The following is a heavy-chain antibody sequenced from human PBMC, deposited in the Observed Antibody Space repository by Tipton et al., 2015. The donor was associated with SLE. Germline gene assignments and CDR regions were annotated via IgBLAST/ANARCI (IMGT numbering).Heavy chain of an antibody. CDR2: ISGGSSYI. Sequence: SLRLSCAASGFSFSDYNTNWVRQAPGKGLEWISYISGGSSYIYYADSVKGRFTISRDNAKNSVFLQMNSLRVEDTGVYYCARGRTGEWGQGTLVTVSS. D-gene: IGHD7-27*01. V-gene: IGHV3-21*03. CDR3: ARGRTGE. J-gene: IGHJ4*02. CDR1: GFSFSDYN.